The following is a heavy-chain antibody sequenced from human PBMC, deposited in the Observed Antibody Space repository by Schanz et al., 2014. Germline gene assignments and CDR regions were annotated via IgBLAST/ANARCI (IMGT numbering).Heavy chain of an antibody. CDR3: AKDSTHIDIVLVPTAIDY. D-gene: IGHD2-2*01. CDR1: GFTVSSNH. V-gene: IGHV3-66*01. CDR2: IYSGIGA. J-gene: IGHJ4*02. Sequence: EGQLAESGGGLVQPGGSLRLSCAVSGFTVSSNHMSRVRQAPGKGLEWVSVIYSGIGAYYADSVKDRFTVSRDNSKNTLYLQMNSLRSEDTAVYYCAKDSTHIDIVLVPTAIDYWGQGTLVTVSS.